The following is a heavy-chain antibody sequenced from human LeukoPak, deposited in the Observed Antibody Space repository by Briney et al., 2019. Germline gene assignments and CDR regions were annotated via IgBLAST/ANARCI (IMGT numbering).Heavy chain of an antibody. V-gene: IGHV3-11*01. J-gene: IGHJ4*02. CDR2: ISSSGSTI. Sequence: GGSLRLSCSASGFTFSNAWMIWIRQAPGKGLEWVSYISSSGSTIYYADSVKGRFTISRDNAKNSLYLQMNSLRAEDTAVYYCARVWGGSFDYWGQGTLVTVSS. D-gene: IGHD3-16*01. CDR3: ARVWGGSFDY. CDR1: GFTFSNAW.